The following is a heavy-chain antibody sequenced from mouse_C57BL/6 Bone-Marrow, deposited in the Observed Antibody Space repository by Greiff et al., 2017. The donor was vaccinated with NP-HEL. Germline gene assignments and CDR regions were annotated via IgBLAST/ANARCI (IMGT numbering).Heavy chain of an antibody. CDR1: GYSITGGYF. Sequence: EVKLQESGPGLVKPSQSLSLSCSVTGYSITGGYFWYWIRQFPGNILEWRGYITYGGSNNYNPSLKNRFPITRDTSGNQFFLKLNSVTTEYSATYYCATANYDFDFASWGQGTTLTVSS. CDR2: ITYGGSN. J-gene: IGHJ2*01. CDR3: ATANYDFDFAS. D-gene: IGHD2-4*01. V-gene: IGHV3-6*01.